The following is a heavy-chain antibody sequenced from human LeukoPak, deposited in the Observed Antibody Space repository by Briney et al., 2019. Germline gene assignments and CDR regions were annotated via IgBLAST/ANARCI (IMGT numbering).Heavy chain of an antibody. CDR3: ARGPYDFWSRPPDY. J-gene: IGHJ4*02. D-gene: IGHD3-3*01. CDR1: GGSISSYY. CDR2: IYTSGST. V-gene: IGHV4-4*07. Sequence: PSETLSLTCTVSGGSISSYYWSWIRQPAGKGLEWIGRIYTSGSTNYNPSLKSRVTISVDTSKNQFSLKLSSVTAADTAVYYCARGPYDFWSRPPDYWGQGTLVTVSS.